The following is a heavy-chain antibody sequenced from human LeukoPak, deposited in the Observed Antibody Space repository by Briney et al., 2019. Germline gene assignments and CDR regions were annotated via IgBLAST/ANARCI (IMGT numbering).Heavy chain of an antibody. Sequence: ASVKVSCKASGYTFTGYFMHWVRQAPGQGLEWMGWINPNSGGTNYAQKFQDRVTMTRDTSISTAYIELNLLRSDDTAVYYCARGDYYGSPKVVAAWGQGTLVTVSS. J-gene: IGHJ5*02. CDR1: GYTFTGYF. V-gene: IGHV1-2*02. D-gene: IGHD3-10*01. CDR3: ARGDYYGSPKVVAA. CDR2: INPNSGGT.